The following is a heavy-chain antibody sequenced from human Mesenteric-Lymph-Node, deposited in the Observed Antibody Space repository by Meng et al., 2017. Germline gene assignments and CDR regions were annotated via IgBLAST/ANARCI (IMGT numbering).Heavy chain of an antibody. CDR1: GGSMSSGNYY. D-gene: IGHD2-21*01. Sequence: QLQGAGPGPGGPSQTPSLPCTVSGGSMSSGNYYWSWIRQPPGKGLEWIGYIHHSGSAYYNPSLKSRVSISVDTSKNQFSLNLNSMTAADTAVYYCASFDHIPRRNYFDYWGQGTLVTVSS. V-gene: IGHV4-30-4*01. J-gene: IGHJ4*02. CDR2: IHHSGSA. CDR3: ASFDHIPRRNYFDY.